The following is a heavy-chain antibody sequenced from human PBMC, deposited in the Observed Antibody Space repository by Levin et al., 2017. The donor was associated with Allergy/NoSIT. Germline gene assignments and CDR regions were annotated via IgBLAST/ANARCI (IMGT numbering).Heavy chain of an antibody. D-gene: IGHD2-15*01. J-gene: IGHJ6*02. Sequence: GGSLRLSCAASGFTFSSYGMHWVRQAPGKGLEWVAVIWYDGSNKYYADSVKGRFTISRDNSKNTLYLQMNSLRAEDTAVYYCARVGVEYYYYYGMDVWGQGTTVTVSS. CDR3: ARVGVEYYYYYGMDV. V-gene: IGHV3-33*01. CDR1: GFTFSSYG. CDR2: IWYDGSNK.